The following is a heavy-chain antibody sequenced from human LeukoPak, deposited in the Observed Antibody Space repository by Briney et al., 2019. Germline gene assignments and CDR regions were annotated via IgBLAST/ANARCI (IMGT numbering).Heavy chain of an antibody. CDR3: ARVYDSSGNDY. Sequence: PSETLSLTCAVYGGSFSGYYWSWILQPPGKGLEWIGEINHSGSTNYNPSLKSRVTISVDTSKNQFSLKLSSVTAADTAVYYCARVYDSSGNDYWGQGTLVTVSS. J-gene: IGHJ4*02. V-gene: IGHV4-34*01. CDR1: GGSFSGYY. CDR2: INHSGST. D-gene: IGHD3-22*01.